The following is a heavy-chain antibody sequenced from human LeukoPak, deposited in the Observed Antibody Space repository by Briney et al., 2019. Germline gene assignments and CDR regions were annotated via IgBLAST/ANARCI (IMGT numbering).Heavy chain of an antibody. V-gene: IGHV1-18*01. CDR2: ISAYNGNT. Sequence: ASVKVSCKASGYTFTSYGISWVRQAPGQGLEWMGWISAYNGNTNYAQKLQGRVTMTTDTSTSTAYMELRSLRSDDTAVYYCAREESDDYVWWSYRYNQGPFDYWGQGTLVTVSS. CDR3: AREESDDYVWWSYRYNQGPFDY. CDR1: GYTFTSYG. D-gene: IGHD3-16*02. J-gene: IGHJ4*02.